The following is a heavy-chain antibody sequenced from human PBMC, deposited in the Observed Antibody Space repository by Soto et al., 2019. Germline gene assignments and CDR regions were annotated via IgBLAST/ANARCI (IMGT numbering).Heavy chain of an antibody. Sequence: PGVSLRQSCSACGLTFSNFWLSWLRQAPGKGLEWVACIRGDGNDKRYLDSAKGRFTISRDNAKNSLYLQMSSLRVEDTAVYYCASLDTTLVGGGYWGQGT. D-gene: IGHD5-18*01. J-gene: IGHJ4*02. CDR3: ASLDTTLVGGGY. CDR1: GLTFSNFW. CDR2: IRGDGNDK. V-gene: IGHV3-7*01.